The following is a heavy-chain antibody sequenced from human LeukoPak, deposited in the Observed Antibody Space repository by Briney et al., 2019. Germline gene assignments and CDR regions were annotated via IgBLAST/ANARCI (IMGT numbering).Heavy chain of an antibody. Sequence: ASVKVSCKASGYSFSNYDINWVRLRQATGQGPEWMGWMNPHSGDTGSPQRFRGRVSMTWDTSISTAYLELSGLTSDDTAVYYCARGPDTSSWTAEYFQHWGQGTLVTVSS. CDR1: GYSFSNYD. V-gene: IGHV1-8*01. J-gene: IGHJ1*01. D-gene: IGHD6-13*01. CDR3: ARGPDTSSWTAEYFQH. CDR2: MNPHSGDT.